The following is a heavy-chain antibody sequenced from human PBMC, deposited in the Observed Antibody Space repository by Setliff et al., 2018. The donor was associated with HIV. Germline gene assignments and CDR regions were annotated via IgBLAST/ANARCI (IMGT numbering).Heavy chain of an antibody. V-gene: IGHV4-4*07. D-gene: IGHD2-8*01. Sequence: PSETLSLTCTVSGGSISSYYWSWIRQPAGKGLEWIGRIYTSGSTNYSPSLKSRVTMSVDTSKNQFSLKLSSVTAADTAVYYCARDRELMVYAIKTYYYYYMDVWGKGTTVTVS. CDR2: IYTSGST. J-gene: IGHJ6*03. CDR3: ARDRELMVYAIKTYYYYYMDV. CDR1: GGSISSYY.